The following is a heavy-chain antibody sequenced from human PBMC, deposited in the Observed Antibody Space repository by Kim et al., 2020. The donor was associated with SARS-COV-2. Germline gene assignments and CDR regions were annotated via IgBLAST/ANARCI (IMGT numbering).Heavy chain of an antibody. J-gene: IGHJ4*02. D-gene: IGHD1-1*01. CDR1: GFIFSKVW. CDR3: TTEGVNSNWNDGDYYFDN. V-gene: IGHV3-15*01. Sequence: GGSLRLSCATSGFIFSKVWMSWVRQAPGKGLEWVGRIKRKADGETTEYAAPVQGRFSISRDDTRNTVSLQMSSLKTADTAFYYCTTEGVNSNWNDGDYYFDNWGQGALVTVSS. CDR2: IKRKADGETT.